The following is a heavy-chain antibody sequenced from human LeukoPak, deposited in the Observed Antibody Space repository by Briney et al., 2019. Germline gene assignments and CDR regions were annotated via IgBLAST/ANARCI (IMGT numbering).Heavy chain of an antibody. V-gene: IGHV3-21*01. CDR3: ARADGEDIDY. J-gene: IGHJ4*02. CDR1: GFTFSTYS. Sequence: GGSLRLSCAASGFTFSTYSMNWVRQAPGKGLEWVSSISSSYNYTYYAESLKGRLTISRDNAKNALYLQMSSLRAEDTAVYYCARADGEDIDYWGQGTLVTVSS. CDR2: ISSSYNYT. D-gene: IGHD2-8*02.